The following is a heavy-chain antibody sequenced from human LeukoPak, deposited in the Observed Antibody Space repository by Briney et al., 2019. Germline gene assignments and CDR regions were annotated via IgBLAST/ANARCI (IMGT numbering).Heavy chain of an antibody. J-gene: IGHJ1*01. D-gene: IGHD2-21*02. CDR2: FDPEDGET. Sequence: ASVKVSCKVSGYTLTELSMHWVRQAPGKGLEWMGGFDPEDGETIYAQKFQGRVTMTEDTSTDTAYMELSSLRSGDTAVYYCATGAYCGGDCYSYFQHWGQGTLVTVSS. CDR3: ATGAYCGGDCYSYFQH. V-gene: IGHV1-24*01. CDR1: GYTLTELS.